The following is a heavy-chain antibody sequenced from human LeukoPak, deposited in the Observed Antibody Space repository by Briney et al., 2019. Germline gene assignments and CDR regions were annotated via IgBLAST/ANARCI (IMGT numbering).Heavy chain of an antibody. D-gene: IGHD6-13*01. J-gene: IGHJ3*02. CDR3: AHDRLGIAAAGGDAFDI. Sequence: VWVRQPPGKALEWLALIYWNDDKRYSPSLKSRLTITKDTSKNQVVLTMTNMDPVDTATYYCAHDRLGIAAAGGDAFDIWGQGTMVTVSS. CDR2: IYWNDDK. V-gene: IGHV2-5*01.